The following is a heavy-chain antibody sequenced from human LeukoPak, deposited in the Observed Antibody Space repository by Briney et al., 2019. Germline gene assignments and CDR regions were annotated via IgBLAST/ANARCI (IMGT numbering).Heavy chain of an antibody. CDR1: GFTFSSYA. D-gene: IGHD5-18*01. CDR3: ASGGVGRGYSYGYDYYYGMDV. V-gene: IGHV3-23*01. Sequence: GGSLRLSCAASGFTFSSYAMSWVRQAPGKGLEWVSAISVSGGSTYYADSVKGRFTISRDNSKNTLYLQMNSLRAEDTAVYYCASGGVGRGYSYGYDYYYGMDVWGQGTTVTVSS. J-gene: IGHJ6*02. CDR2: ISVSGGST.